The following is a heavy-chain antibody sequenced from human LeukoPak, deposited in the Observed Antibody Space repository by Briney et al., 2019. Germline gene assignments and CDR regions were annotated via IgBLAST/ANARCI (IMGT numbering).Heavy chain of an antibody. D-gene: IGHD4-17*01. CDR1: GFTFRKYW. Sequence: GGSLRLSCAASGFTFRKYWLHWVRQAPGKGLVWVSRINPDDESTSYADSVKGRFTISRDNAKNTLYLQMNSLRAEDTAVYYCARNADYGDSNPFDYWGQGTLVTVSS. CDR2: INPDDEST. J-gene: IGHJ4*02. V-gene: IGHV3-74*01. CDR3: ARNADYGDSNPFDY.